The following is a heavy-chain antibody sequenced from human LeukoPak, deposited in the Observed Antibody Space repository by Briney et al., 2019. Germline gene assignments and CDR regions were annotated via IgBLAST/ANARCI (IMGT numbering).Heavy chain of an antibody. J-gene: IGHJ6*04. D-gene: IGHD3-10*02. CDR1: GFTFSSYE. CDR2: ISSSGSTI. CDR3: AELGITMIGGV. Sequence: GGSLRLSCAASGFTFSSYEMNWVRQDPGKGLEWVSYISSSGSTIYYADSVKGRFTISRDNAKNSLYLQMNSLRAEDTAVYYCAELGITMIGGVWGKGTTVTISS. V-gene: IGHV3-48*03.